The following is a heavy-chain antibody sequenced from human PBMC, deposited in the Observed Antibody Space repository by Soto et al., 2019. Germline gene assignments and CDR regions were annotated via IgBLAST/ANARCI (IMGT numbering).Heavy chain of an antibody. D-gene: IGHD3-3*01. CDR1: GYSISSGYY. J-gene: IGHJ5*02. V-gene: IGHV4-30-4*01. CDR2: IYYSGST. Sequence: SETLSLTCAVSGYSISSGYYWSWIRQPPGKGLELIGYIYYSGSTYYNPSLKSRVTISVDTSKNQFSLKLSSVTAADTAVYYCARAGMTSYDFWSGAITNWFDPWGQGTLVTVSS. CDR3: ARAGMTSYDFWSGAITNWFDP.